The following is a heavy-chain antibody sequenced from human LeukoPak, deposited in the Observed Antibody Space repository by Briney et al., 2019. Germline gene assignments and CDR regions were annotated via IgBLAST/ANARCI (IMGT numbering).Heavy chain of an antibody. J-gene: IGHJ3*02. D-gene: IGHD6-13*01. V-gene: IGHV1-46*01. CDR2: INPSGGST. CDR3: ARAGTDSFNAFDI. CDR1: GYTFTSYY. Sequence: ASVKVSCKASGYTFTSYYMHWVRQAPGQGLEWMGIINPSGGSTSYAQKFQGRVTMTRDTSISTAYMELSRLRSDDTAVYYCARAGTDSFNAFDIWGQGTMVTVSS.